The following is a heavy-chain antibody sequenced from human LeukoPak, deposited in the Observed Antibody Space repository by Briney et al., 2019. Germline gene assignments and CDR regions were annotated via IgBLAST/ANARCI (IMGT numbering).Heavy chain of an antibody. V-gene: IGHV3-11*04. D-gene: IGHD2-2*01. Sequence: GGSLRLSCAVSGFPFSRFYMSWIRQAPGKGLEWISYIGLSGSPLDYADSVKGRFTISRDNDKNSLYLDMDSLRAEDTAVYYCARKDFSIGSFSTWGHGAPCTVSS. CDR2: IGLSGSPL. J-gene: IGHJ5*01. CDR1: GFPFSRFY. CDR3: ARKDFSIGSFST.